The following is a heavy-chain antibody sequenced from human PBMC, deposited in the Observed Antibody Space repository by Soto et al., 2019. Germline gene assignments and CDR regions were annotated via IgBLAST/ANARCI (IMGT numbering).Heavy chain of an antibody. CDR1: EFTFSNYA. CDR3: AKNPGYYYDSTGYHFDY. Sequence: GGSLRLSCAASEFTFSNYAMSWVRQAPGKGLEWVSAISYGGGTTYYADSVKGRFTISRDNSKNTLYQQMNSLRAEDMAVYYCAKNPGYYYDSTGYHFDYWGQGTLVTVSS. J-gene: IGHJ4*02. V-gene: IGHV3-23*01. CDR2: ISYGGGTT. D-gene: IGHD3-22*01.